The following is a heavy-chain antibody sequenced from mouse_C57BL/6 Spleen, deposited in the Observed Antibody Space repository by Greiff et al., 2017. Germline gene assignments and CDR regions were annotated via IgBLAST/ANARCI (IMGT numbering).Heavy chain of an antibody. CDR1: GITFSDYG. Sequence: EVQRVESGGGLVKPGGSLKLSCAPSGITFSDYGMHWVRQAPEKGLEWVAYISSGSSTIYYADTVKGRFTISRDNAKNTLFLQMTSLRSEDTAMYYCARHLLWGTMDYWGQGTSVTVSS. J-gene: IGHJ4*01. CDR3: ARHLLWGTMDY. D-gene: IGHD2-1*01. V-gene: IGHV5-17*01. CDR2: ISSGSSTI.